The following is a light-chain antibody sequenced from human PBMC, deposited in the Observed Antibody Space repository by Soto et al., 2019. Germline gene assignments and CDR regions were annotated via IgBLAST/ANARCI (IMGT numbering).Light chain of an antibody. J-gene: IGKJ1*01. CDR1: QSLLNVNGLYY. V-gene: IGKV2-28*01. CDR3: HQYYNTPSWT. Sequence: DIVMTQSPLSLPVAPGEPASISCRPSQSLLNVNGLYYLDWYLQKPGQSPQLVIHLGSNRASGVPDRFSGSGSGTDFTLTITNLQAEDVAVYFCHQYYNTPSWTFGQGTKVEIK. CDR2: LGS.